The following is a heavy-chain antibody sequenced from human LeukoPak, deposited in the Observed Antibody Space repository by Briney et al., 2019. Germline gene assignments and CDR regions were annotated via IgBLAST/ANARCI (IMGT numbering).Heavy chain of an antibody. CDR1: GYSHTSDW. CDR3: TREVVGTTIKTFDS. D-gene: IGHD4-11*01. Sequence: ASVKVSCKVSGYSHTSDWMHWVRQAPGQGLEWMGAINSGSGSVSHAQKLQGRVTMTRDTATSTVYMELSSLGSEDTAVYYCTREVVGTTIKTFDSWGQGTLVTVSP. V-gene: IGHV1-46*01. J-gene: IGHJ4*02. CDR2: INSGSGSV.